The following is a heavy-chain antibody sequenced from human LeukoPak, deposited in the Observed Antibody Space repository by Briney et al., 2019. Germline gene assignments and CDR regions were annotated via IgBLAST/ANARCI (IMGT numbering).Heavy chain of an antibody. Sequence: SETLSLTCTVSGGSISSYYWSWIRQPPGKGLEWIGYIYYSGSTNYNPSLKSRVTISVDTSKNQFSLKLSSVTAADTAVYYCARGSLNPYDILTGSSYYYYYMDVWGKGTTVTISS. CDR1: GGSISSYY. CDR2: IYYSGST. J-gene: IGHJ6*03. D-gene: IGHD3-9*01. CDR3: ARGSLNPYDILTGSSYYYYYMDV. V-gene: IGHV4-59*01.